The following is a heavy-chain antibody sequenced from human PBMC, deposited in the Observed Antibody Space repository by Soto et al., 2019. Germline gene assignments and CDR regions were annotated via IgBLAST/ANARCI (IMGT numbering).Heavy chain of an antibody. Sequence: QVQLVESGGGLVKPGGSLRLSCVASGFTFGDSYMSWVRQAPGKGLEWVSYISSTSSFTDYAESVKGRFIISRDNAKNSLFLQMNSLRAEDTALYYCARRDGYNYFDFWGQGTLVSVSS. V-gene: IGHV3-11*06. J-gene: IGHJ4*02. CDR2: ISSTSSFT. CDR3: ARRDGYNYFDF. CDR1: GFTFGDSY. D-gene: IGHD5-12*01.